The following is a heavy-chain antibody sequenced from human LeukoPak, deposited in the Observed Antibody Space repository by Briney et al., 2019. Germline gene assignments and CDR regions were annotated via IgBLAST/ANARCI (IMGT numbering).Heavy chain of an antibody. Sequence: KPSETLSLTCIVSGGSISSYYWSWIRQPAGKGLEWIGRIYPSGSTNYNPSLKSRVTMSVDTSKNQFSLKLTSVTAADTAVYYCARTSPRAATFDYWGQGTLVTVSS. CDR1: GGSISSYY. CDR2: IYPSGST. V-gene: IGHV4-4*07. CDR3: ARTSPRAATFDY. D-gene: IGHD2-15*01. J-gene: IGHJ4*02.